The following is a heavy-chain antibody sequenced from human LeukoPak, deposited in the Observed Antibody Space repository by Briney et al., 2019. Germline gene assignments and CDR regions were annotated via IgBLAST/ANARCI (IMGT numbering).Heavy chain of an antibody. CDR3: AKESPMVRGVGGFDY. Sequence: GGSLRLSCAASGFIFDDYAMHWVRQAPGKGLEWVSGISWNSGSIGYADSVKGRFTISRDNAKNSLYLQMNSLRAEDTALYYCAKESPMVRGVGGFDYWGQGTLVTVSS. V-gene: IGHV3-9*01. D-gene: IGHD3-10*01. CDR1: GFIFDDYA. CDR2: ISWNSGSI. J-gene: IGHJ4*02.